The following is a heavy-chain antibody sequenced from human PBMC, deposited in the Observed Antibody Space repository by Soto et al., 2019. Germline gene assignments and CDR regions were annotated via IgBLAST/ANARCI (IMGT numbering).Heavy chain of an antibody. CDR1: GGSFSGYY. V-gene: IGHV4-34*01. J-gene: IGHJ6*02. Sequence: QVQLQQWGAGLLKPSETLSLTCAVYGGSFSGYYWSWIRQPPGKGLEWIGEINHSGSTNYNPSLTSRVTISVDTSKNQFSLKLSSVTAADTAVYYCARGLGLLYYYYYGMDVWGQGTTVTVSS. D-gene: IGHD5-18*01. CDR2: INHSGST. CDR3: ARGLGLLYYYYYGMDV.